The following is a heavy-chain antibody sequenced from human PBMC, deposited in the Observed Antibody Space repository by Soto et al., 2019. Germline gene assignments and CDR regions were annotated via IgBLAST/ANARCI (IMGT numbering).Heavy chain of an antibody. CDR2: IWYDGSNK. CDR1: GFTFSSYG. D-gene: IGHD2-2*01. CDR3: AREGLYSCTYWVYHYCIDV. J-gene: IGHJ6*04. V-gene: IGHV3-33*01. Sequence: PGGSLRLSCAAYGFTFSSYGMHWVRQAPGKGLEWVAVIWYDGSNKYYADSVKGRFTISRDNSKNTLYLQMNSLRAEDTAVYYCAREGLYSCTYWVYHYCIDVCGKGTTVTVSS.